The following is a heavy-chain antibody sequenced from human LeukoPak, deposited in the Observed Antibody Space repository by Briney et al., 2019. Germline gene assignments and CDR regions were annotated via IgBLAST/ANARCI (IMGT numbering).Heavy chain of an antibody. Sequence: NPGGSLRLSCAASGFTFSSYWMHWVRQAPGKGLVWVSRINSDGSSTSYADSVKGRFTISRDNSKNTLYLQMNSLRAEDTAVYYCAKMRLGGYYYDSSAVPEAPFDYWGQGTLVTVSS. V-gene: IGHV3-74*01. CDR2: INSDGSST. J-gene: IGHJ4*02. CDR3: AKMRLGGYYYDSSAVPEAPFDY. CDR1: GFTFSSYW. D-gene: IGHD3-22*01.